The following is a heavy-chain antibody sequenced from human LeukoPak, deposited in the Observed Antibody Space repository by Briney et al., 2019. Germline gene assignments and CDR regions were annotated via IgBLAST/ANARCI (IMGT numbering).Heavy chain of an antibody. Sequence: AGGSLRLSCAASGFTFSDYYMSWIRQAPGKGLEWVSFLSSSGDTIYYADSVRGRFTISRDNAKNSLYLQMNSLRAEDTAVYYCAKGAAGHFDYWGQGTLVTVSS. D-gene: IGHD3-16*01. V-gene: IGHV3-11*01. CDR3: AKGAAGHFDY. J-gene: IGHJ4*02. CDR2: LSSSGDTI. CDR1: GFTFSDYY.